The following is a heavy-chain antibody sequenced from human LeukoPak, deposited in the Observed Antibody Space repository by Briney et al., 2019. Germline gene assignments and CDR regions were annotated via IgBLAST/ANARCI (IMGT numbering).Heavy chain of an antibody. CDR2: IYPGDSDT. V-gene: IGHV5-51*01. D-gene: IGHD3-22*01. J-gene: IGHJ4*02. CDR3: ARTTEYYYDSSGYYY. Sequence: GESLKISCKGSGYSFTSYWIGWVRQMPGKGLEWMGIIYPGDSDTRYSPSFQGQVTISADKSISTTYLQWSSLKASDTAMYYCARTTEYYYDSSGYYYWGQGTLVTVSS. CDR1: GYSFTSYW.